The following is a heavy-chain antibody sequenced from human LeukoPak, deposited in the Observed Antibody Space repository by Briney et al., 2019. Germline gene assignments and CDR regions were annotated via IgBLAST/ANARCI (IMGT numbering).Heavy chain of an antibody. D-gene: IGHD2-21*02. J-gene: IGHJ4*02. Sequence: GRSLRLSCAASGFTFSSYGMHWVRQAPGKGLEWVAVISYDGSDKYYADSVKGRFTISRDNSKNTLYLQMNSLRGEDTAVYYCTRRGGDDYFDYWGQGTLVTVSS. CDR2: ISYDGSDK. CDR3: TRRGGDDYFDY. CDR1: GFTFSSYG. V-gene: IGHV3-30*03.